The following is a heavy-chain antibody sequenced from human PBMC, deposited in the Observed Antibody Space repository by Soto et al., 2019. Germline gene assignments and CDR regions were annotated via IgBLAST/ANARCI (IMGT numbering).Heavy chain of an antibody. J-gene: IGHJ5*02. CDR2: INPNSGGT. CDR3: AREAPPMTTVTANWFDP. V-gene: IGHV1-2*04. CDR1: GYTFTRYY. D-gene: IGHD4-17*01. Sequence: GSVKGSCKASGYTFTRYYMHWVRQAPGQGLEWMGWINPNSGGTNYAQKFQGWVTMTRDTSISTAYMELSRLRSDDTAVYYCAREAPPMTTVTANWFDPWGQGTLVTVSS.